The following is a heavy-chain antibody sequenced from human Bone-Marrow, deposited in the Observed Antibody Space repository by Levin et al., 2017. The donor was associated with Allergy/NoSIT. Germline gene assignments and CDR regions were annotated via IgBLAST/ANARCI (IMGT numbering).Heavy chain of an antibody. Sequence: SGESLKISCQASGYTFDRYWIAWVRQMPGKGLEWMGVIYPGDSDTTYGPSFQGHVIMSVAKSINTAYLQWTGLKASDTATYYCAATRFMGVRSSYGAWGQGTRVIVSS. D-gene: IGHD6-6*01. CDR3: AATRFMGVRSSYGA. CDR1: GYTFDRYW. J-gene: IGHJ5*02. CDR2: IYPGDSDT. V-gene: IGHV5-51*01.